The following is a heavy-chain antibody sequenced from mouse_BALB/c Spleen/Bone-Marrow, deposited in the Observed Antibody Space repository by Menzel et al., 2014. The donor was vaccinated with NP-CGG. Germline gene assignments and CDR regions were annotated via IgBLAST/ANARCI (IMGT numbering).Heavy chain of an antibody. D-gene: IGHD2-4*01. Sequence: EVQLQQSGAELVKPGASVKLSCTASGCNIKDTYMHWVKQRPEQGLEWIARIDPANGNTKYDPKFQGKATITADTSSNTAYLQLSSLTSEDTAVYYCARGDYGAFAYWGQGTLVTVPA. CDR3: ARGDYGAFAY. V-gene: IGHV14-3*02. CDR2: IDPANGNT. CDR1: GCNIKDTY. J-gene: IGHJ3*01.